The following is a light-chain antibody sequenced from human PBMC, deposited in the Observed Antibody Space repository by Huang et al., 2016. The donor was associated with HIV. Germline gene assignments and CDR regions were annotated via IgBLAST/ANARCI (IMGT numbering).Light chain of an antibody. V-gene: IGKV3-15*01. CDR2: DVS. CDR1: QSVKR. Sequence: EIVMTQSPPTLSASPGERATLSCRASQSVKRLAWYQQRPGQDPKLLVYDVSSRATGTPARFSGSGSGTDFTLTINTLQSEDFALYYCQQYDDWPPWSFGQGTRVDMK. J-gene: IGKJ1*01. CDR3: QQYDDWPPWS.